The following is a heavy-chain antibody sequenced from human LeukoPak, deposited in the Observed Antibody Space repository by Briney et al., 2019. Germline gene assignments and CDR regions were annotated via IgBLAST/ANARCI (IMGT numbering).Heavy chain of an antibody. CDR3: AREGDTTVVYFDY. J-gene: IGHJ4*02. V-gene: IGHV3-7*01. Sequence: GGSLRLSCAASGFTFSSYWMSWVRQAPGKGLEWVANIKQGGSEKYYVDSVKGRFTISRDNAKNSLYLQMNSLRAEDTAVYYCAREGDTTVVYFDYWGQGTLVTVSS. D-gene: IGHD5-18*01. CDR2: IKQGGSEK. CDR1: GFTFSSYW.